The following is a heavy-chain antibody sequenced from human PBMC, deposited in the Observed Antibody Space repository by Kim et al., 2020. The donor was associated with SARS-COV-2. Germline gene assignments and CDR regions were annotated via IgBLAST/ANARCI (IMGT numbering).Heavy chain of an antibody. V-gene: IGHV3-30*04. CDR2: ISYDGSNK. CDR1: GFTFSSYA. CDR3: ARITSEWARNYSYYYFD. D-gene: IGHD1-26*01. Sequence: GGSLRLSCAASGFTFSSYAMHWVRQAPGKGLEWVAVISYDGSNKYYADSVKGRFTISRDNSKNTLYLQMNSLRAEDTAVYFCARITSEWARNYSYYYFD. J-gene: IGHJ6*03.